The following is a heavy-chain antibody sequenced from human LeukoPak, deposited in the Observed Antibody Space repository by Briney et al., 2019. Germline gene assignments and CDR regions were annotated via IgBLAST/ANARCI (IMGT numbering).Heavy chain of an antibody. Sequence: SETLSLTCTVSGGSISSYYWSWIRQPPGKGLEWIGYIYYSGSTNYNPSLKSRVTISVDTSKNQFSLKLSSVTAADTAVYYCARVGPMVRGGVEFNWFDPWGQGTLVTVSS. D-gene: IGHD3-10*01. CDR3: ARVGPMVRGGVEFNWFDP. J-gene: IGHJ5*02. V-gene: IGHV4-59*01. CDR2: IYYSGST. CDR1: GGSISSYY.